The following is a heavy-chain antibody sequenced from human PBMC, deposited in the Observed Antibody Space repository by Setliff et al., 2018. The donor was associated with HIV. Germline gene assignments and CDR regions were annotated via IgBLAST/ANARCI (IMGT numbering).Heavy chain of an antibody. D-gene: IGHD1-26*01. CDR1: GVSISSYY. CDR2: IYTSGST. V-gene: IGHV4-4*08. CDR3: ARIRISGSSRYFDY. J-gene: IGHJ4*02. Sequence: SETLSLTCTVSGVSISSYYWSWIRQPPGKGLEWIGYIYTSGSTNYNPSLKSRVTISVDTSKNQFSLKLSSVTAADTAVYYCARIRISGSSRYFDYWGQGTLVTVSS.